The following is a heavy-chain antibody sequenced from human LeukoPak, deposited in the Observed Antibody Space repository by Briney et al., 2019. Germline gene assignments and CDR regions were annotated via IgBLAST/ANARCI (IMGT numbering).Heavy chain of an antibody. CDR1: GYTFTIYG. V-gene: IGHV1-18*01. CDR2: SSAYNGNT. D-gene: IGHD4-4*01. Sequence: GXSVTVSFKGSGYTFTIYGISWGGQAPGQGGGGVGWSSAYNGNTNYTQKLQGRGTITTETATSTAYMELRSLRSDDTAVYYCARERDSNGFDYWGQGTLVTVSS. CDR3: ARERDSNGFDY. J-gene: IGHJ4*02.